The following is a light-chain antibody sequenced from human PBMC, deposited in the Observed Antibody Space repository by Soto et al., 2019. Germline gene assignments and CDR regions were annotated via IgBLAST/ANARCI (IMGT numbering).Light chain of an antibody. Sequence: DVVMTQSPLSLPVTLGQPASISCTSSERLVYKDGNTFLSWFQQRPGQSPRRLIYQVSNRDSGVPDRFSGSGSGTYFTLKISRVEPEDVGLYYCMQRTHLPPAFGQGTKVEIK. V-gene: IGKV2-30*01. CDR3: MQRTHLPPA. CDR1: ERLVYKDGNTF. CDR2: QVS. J-gene: IGKJ1*01.